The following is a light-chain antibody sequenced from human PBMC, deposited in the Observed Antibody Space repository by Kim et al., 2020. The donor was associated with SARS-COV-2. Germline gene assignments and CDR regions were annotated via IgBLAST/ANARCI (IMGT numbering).Light chain of an antibody. Sequence: GQSVTISCTGTSSDVGGYNYVSWYQQHPGKAPKLMMYDVSKRPSGVPDRFSGSKSGNTASLTISGLQAEDEADYYCCSYAGSYTWVFGGGTQLTVL. V-gene: IGLV2-11*01. J-gene: IGLJ3*02. CDR3: CSYAGSYTWV. CDR1: SSDVGGYNY. CDR2: DVS.